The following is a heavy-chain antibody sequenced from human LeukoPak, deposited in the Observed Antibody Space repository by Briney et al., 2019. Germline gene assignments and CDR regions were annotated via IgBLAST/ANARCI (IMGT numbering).Heavy chain of an antibody. J-gene: IGHJ3*02. CDR1: GGSISSGSYY. CDR3: ARVTSGYYTTDAFDI. D-gene: IGHD3-3*01. Sequence: SETLSLTCTVSGGSISSGSYYWSWIRQPAGKGLEWIGRIYTSGNINYNPSLKRRVTISLDTSKNQFSLRLSSVTAADTAVYYCARVTSGYYTTDAFDIWGQGTMVTVSS. CDR2: IYTSGNI. V-gene: IGHV4-61*02.